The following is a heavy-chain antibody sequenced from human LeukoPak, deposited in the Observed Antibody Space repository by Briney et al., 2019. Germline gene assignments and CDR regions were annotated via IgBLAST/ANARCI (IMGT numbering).Heavy chain of an antibody. CDR3: ARNSGADYYYDSSGYYYF. CDR1: GFTFSDYY. V-gene: IGHV3-11*04. D-gene: IGHD3-22*01. CDR2: ISGSGSTI. J-gene: IGHJ3*01. Sequence: GGSLRLSCAASGFTFSDYYMSWIRQAPGKGLEWVSYISGSGSTIYYADSVKGRFTISRDNAKDSLYLQMNSLRAEDTAVYYCARNSGADYYYDSSGYYYFWGQGTMATVSS.